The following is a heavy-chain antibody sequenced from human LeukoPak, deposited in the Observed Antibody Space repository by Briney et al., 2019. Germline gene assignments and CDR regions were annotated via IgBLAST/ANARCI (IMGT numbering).Heavy chain of an antibody. J-gene: IGHJ3*02. D-gene: IGHD3-22*01. CDR2: ISAYNGNT. Sequence: GASVKVSCKASGYTFTSYGISWVRQAPGQGLEWMGWISAYNGNTNYAQKLQGRVTMTTDTSTSTAYMELRSLRSDDTAVYYCAGDQYYYDSSGEPDAFDIWGQGAMVTVSS. CDR1: GYTFTSYG. CDR3: AGDQYYYDSSGEPDAFDI. V-gene: IGHV1-18*01.